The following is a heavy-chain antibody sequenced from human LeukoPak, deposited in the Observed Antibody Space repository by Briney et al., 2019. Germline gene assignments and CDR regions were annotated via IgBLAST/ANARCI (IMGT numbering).Heavy chain of an antibody. CDR1: GFTYDDYA. D-gene: IGHD4-17*01. CDR3: AKDIGGYGAYFDY. CDR2: ISWNSGSI. V-gene: IGHV3-9*01. J-gene: IGHJ4*02. Sequence: PGRSLRLSCAASGFTYDDYAMHWVRQAPGKDLEWVSGISWNSGSIGYADSVKGRFTISRDNAKNSLYLQMNSLRAEDTALYYCAKDIGGYGAYFDYWGQGTLVTVSS.